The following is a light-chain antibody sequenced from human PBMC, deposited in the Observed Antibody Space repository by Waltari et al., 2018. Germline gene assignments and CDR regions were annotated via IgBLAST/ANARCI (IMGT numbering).Light chain of an antibody. CDR1: SSTIARTL. Sequence: QTVLTQPPSASGTPGPRVTISCSGSSSTIARTLVTWYQQLPGTAPKLLVYRNNQRPSGVPDRFSGSKSGTSASLAISGLQSEDEADYYCAAWDDSLSGKVFGGGTKLTVL. J-gene: IGLJ3*02. CDR3: AAWDDSLSGKV. V-gene: IGLV1-44*01. CDR2: RNN.